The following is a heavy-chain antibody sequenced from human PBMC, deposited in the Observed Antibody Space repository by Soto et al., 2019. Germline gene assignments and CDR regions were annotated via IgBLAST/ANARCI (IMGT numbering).Heavy chain of an antibody. CDR1: GGTFSSYA. CDR3: ARDAIPYSSSSGRWFDP. J-gene: IGHJ5*02. Sequence: QVQLVQSGAEVKKPGSSVKVSCKASGGTFSSYAISWVRQAPGQGLEWMGGIIPIFGTANYAQKFQGRVTITADESTSTAYMELSRLRSEDTAVYYCARDAIPYSSSSGRWFDPWGQGTLVTVSS. V-gene: IGHV1-69*12. CDR2: IIPIFGTA. D-gene: IGHD6-6*01.